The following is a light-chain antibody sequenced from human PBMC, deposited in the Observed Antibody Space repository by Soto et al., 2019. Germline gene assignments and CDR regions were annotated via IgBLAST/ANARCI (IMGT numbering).Light chain of an antibody. J-gene: IGKJ4*01. CDR3: QQRSNWPT. CDR1: QTVSSY. CDR2: DSS. V-gene: IGKV3-11*01. Sequence: IVLTQSPDTLSLSPGERATLSCRASQTVSSYLACYQQKPGQAPRLLIYDSSNRATGIPARFSGSGSGTDFTLTISSLEPDDFAVYYCQQRSNWPTFGGGTKVDI.